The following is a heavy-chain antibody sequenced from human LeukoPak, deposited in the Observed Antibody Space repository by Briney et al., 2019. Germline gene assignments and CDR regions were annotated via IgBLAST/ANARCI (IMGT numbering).Heavy chain of an antibody. CDR2: INSDGSST. J-gene: IGHJ4*02. CDR3: AKDHYDSSGYYVDY. CDR1: GFTFSSYW. D-gene: IGHD3-22*01. V-gene: IGHV3-74*01. Sequence: GGSLRLSCAASGFTFSSYWMHWVRQAPGKGLVWVSRINSDGSSTSYADSVKGRFTISRDNSKNTLYLQMNSLRAEDTAVYYCAKDHYDSSGYYVDYWGQGTLVTVSS.